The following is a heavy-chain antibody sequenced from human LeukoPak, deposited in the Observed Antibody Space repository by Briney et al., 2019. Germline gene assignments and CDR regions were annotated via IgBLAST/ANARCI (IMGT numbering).Heavy chain of an antibody. V-gene: IGHV4-39*01. CDR1: GDSISSSAYF. CDR2: IYYSGKT. Sequence: PSETLSLTCIVSGDSISSSAYFWGWIRQPPGKGLEWIGSIYYSGKTYYSASLKSRVTMSVDTSKNLLSLRLTSVTAADTAIFYCARRRWYGGFDFWGQGTLVTVSS. CDR3: ARRRWYGGFDF. D-gene: IGHD3-10*01. J-gene: IGHJ4*02.